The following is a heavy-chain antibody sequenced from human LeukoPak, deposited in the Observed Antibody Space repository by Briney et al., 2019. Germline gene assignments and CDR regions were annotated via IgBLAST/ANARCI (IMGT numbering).Heavy chain of an antibody. Sequence: GASVKVSCKASGGTFSSYAINWVRQAPGQGLEWMGRIIPILSIADYAQKFRGRVTITADKSTSTAYMELSSLRSEDTAVYYCVRELTSGWATDFDYWGQGTLVTVSS. J-gene: IGHJ4*02. D-gene: IGHD6-19*01. CDR2: IIPILSIA. CDR1: GGTFSSYA. CDR3: VRELTSGWATDFDY. V-gene: IGHV1-69*04.